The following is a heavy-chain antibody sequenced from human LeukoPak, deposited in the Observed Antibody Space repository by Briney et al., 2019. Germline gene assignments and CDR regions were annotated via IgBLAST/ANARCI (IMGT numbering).Heavy chain of an antibody. Sequence: PGGSLRLSCTASGFTFSTYAMSWVRQAPGKGLEWVAMISYDGSGTHYADSVKGRFSISRDNSKNTLYLQMNSLESEDTAVYYCAKDYYGSGSSSCGMDVWGQGTTVTVSS. J-gene: IGHJ6*02. CDR2: ISYDGSGT. D-gene: IGHD3-10*01. V-gene: IGHV3-30-3*02. CDR1: GFTFSTYA. CDR3: AKDYYGSGSSSCGMDV.